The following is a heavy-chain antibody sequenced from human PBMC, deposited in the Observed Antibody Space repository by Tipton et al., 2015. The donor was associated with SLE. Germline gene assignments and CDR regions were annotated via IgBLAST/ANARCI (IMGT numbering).Heavy chain of an antibody. V-gene: IGHV3-9*01. J-gene: IGHJ3*02. CDR3: AKAPGSGDRLGTFDI. Sequence: RSLRLSCAASGFTFDDYAMHWVRQAPGKGLEWVSGISWNSGSIGYADSVKGRFTISRDNAKNSLYLQMNSLRAEDTALYYCAKAPGSGDRLGTFDIWGQGTMVTVSS. D-gene: IGHD7-27*01. CDR1: GFTFDDYA. CDR2: ISWNSGSI.